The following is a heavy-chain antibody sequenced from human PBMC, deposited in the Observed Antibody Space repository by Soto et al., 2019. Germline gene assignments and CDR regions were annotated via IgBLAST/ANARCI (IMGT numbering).Heavy chain of an antibody. CDR1: GCSISSYY. D-gene: IGHD3-16*01. CDR3: ARALRRSYFDY. J-gene: IGHJ4*02. Sequence: SETLSLTCTVSGCSISSYYLSWIRQPPGKGLEWIGYIYYSGSNNYNPSLKSRVTISVDPSKNQFSLKLSSVTAADTAVYYCARALRRSYFDYWGQGTLVTVSS. V-gene: IGHV4-59*01. CDR2: IYYSGSN.